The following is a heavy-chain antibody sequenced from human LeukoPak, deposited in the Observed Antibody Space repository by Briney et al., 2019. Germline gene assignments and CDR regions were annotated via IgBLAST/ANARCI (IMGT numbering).Heavy chain of an antibody. CDR1: GYTLTELS. CDR2: FDFEDGET. D-gene: IGHD2-15*01. V-gene: IGHV1-24*01. J-gene: IGHJ4*02. CDR3: ATVLPRGLLSY. Sequence: GASVKVSCKVSGYTLTELSMHWVRQAPGKGLEWMGGFDFEDGETTYAQKFQGRVTMTEDTPTDTAYMDLRSLRSEDTAVYYCATVLPRGLLSYWGQGTLVTVSS.